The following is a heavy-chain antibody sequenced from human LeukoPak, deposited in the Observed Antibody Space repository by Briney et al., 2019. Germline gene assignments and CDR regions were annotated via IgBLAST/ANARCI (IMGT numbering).Heavy chain of an antibody. CDR1: GYTFTSYY. J-gene: IGHJ6*02. CDR2: INPSGGST. D-gene: IGHD3-10*01. Sequence: GASVKVSCKASGYTFTSYYMHWVRQAPGQGLEWMGIINPSGGSTSYAQKFRGRVTMTRDTSTSTVYMELSSLRSEDTAVYYCARVPSLFGGSGSYLDHYYYYGMDVWGQGTTVTVSS. CDR3: ARVPSLFGGSGSYLDHYYYYGMDV. V-gene: IGHV1-46*01.